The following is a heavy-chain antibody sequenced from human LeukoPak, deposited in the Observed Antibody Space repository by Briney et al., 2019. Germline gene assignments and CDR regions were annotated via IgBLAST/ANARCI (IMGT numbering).Heavy chain of an antibody. J-gene: IGHJ4*02. D-gene: IGHD5-18*01. Sequence: GGSLRLSCAASGFTFSTYWVHWVRQVPGKGPVWVSRINSDGSSTNYADSVKGRFTISRDNAKNTLYLQMNSLRAGDTAVYYCSRGFRYTYGPFDYWGQGTLVTVSS. CDR2: INSDGSST. CDR1: GFTFSTYW. V-gene: IGHV3-74*01. CDR3: SRGFRYTYGPFDY.